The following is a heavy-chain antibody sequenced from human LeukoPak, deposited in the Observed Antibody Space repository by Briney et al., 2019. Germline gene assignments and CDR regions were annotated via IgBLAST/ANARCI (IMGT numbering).Heavy chain of an antibody. CDR2: INPNSGGT. V-gene: IGHV1-2*02. J-gene: IGHJ6*03. CDR3: ARDSTVPAASYYYYMDV. Sequence: ASVKVSCKASGYTFTGYYMHWVRQAPGQGLEWMGWINPNSGGTNYAQKFQGRVTMTRDTSISTAYMELSRLRSDDTAVYYCARDSTVPAASYYYYMDVWGKGTTDTVSS. CDR1: GYTFTGYY. D-gene: IGHD2-2*01.